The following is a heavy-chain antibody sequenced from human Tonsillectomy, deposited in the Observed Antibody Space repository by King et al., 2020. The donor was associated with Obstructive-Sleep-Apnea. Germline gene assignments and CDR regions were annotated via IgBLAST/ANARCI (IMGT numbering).Heavy chain of an antibody. CDR2: IHYRGNT. V-gene: IGHV4-28*01. D-gene: IGHD3-22*01. Sequence: QVQLQESGPGLVKPSDTLSLICAVSGYFISSSDWWGWLRQPPGKGLEWIGYIHYRGNTYDNPSLESRVTMSLDTSKNKFSLKLNSVTAVDTAVYYCARTPGYYDSSGYYPSGPDYWGQGTLVTVSS. J-gene: IGHJ4*02. CDR3: ARTPGYYDSSGYYPSGPDY. CDR1: GYFISSSDW.